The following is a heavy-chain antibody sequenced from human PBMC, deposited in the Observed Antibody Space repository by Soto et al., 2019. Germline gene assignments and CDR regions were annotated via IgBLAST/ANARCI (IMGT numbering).Heavy chain of an antibody. CDR3: ASQYGGSVEDNYFDY. CDR2: IYYSGST. CDR1: GGSISSYY. V-gene: IGHV4-59*08. Sequence: SETLSLTCTVSGGSISSYYWSWIRQPPGKGLEWIGYIYYSGSTNYNPSLKSRVTISVDTSKNQFSLKLSSVTAADTAVYYCASQYGGSVEDNYFDYWGQGTLVTVSS. D-gene: IGHD4-17*01. J-gene: IGHJ4*02.